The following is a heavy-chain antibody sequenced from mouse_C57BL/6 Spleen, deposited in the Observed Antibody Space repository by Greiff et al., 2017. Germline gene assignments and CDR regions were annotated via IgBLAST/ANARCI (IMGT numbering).Heavy chain of an antibody. V-gene: IGHV1-42*01. J-gene: IGHJ4*01. CDR1: GYSFTGYY. CDR2: INPSTGGT. D-gene: IGHD3-2*02. CDR3: ARRTAQAFYYYAMDY. Sequence: EVQLQQSGPELVKPGASVKISCKASGYSFTGYYMNWVKQSPEKSLEWIGEINPSTGGTTYNQKFKAKATLTVDKSSSTAYMQLKSLTSEDSAVYYCARRTAQAFYYYAMDYWGQGTSVTVSS.